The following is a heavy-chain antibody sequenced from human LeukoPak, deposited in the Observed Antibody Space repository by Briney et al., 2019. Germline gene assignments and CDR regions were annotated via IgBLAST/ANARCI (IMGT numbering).Heavy chain of an antibody. CDR3: GPSSWDY. CDR2: IKQDGSEK. J-gene: IGHJ4*02. D-gene: IGHD6-19*01. CDR1: GFTFSNYW. Sequence: GGSLRLSCAASGFTFSNYWMSWVRQAPGKGLEWVANIKQDGSEKYYVDSVKGRFTISRENAKNSLYLQMNSLRAEDTAIYYCGPSSWDYWGRGTLVTVSS. V-gene: IGHV3-7*01.